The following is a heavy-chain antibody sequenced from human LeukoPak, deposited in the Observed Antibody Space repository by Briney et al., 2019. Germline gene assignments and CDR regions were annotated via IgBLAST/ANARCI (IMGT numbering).Heavy chain of an antibody. CDR2: ISSSSSYI. CDR3: ARAGSDDSSGYYFDY. CDR1: GFTFSSYS. V-gene: IGHV3-21*01. J-gene: IGHJ4*02. Sequence: GESLRLSCAASGFTFSSYSMNWVRQAPGKGLEWVSSISSSSSYIYYADSVKGRFTISRDNAKNSLYLQMNSLRAEDTAVYYCARAGSDDSSGYYFDYWGQGTLVTVSS. D-gene: IGHD3-22*01.